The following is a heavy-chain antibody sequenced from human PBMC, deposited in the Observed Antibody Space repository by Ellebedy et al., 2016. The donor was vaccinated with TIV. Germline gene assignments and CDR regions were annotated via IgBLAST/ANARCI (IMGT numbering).Heavy chain of an antibody. Sequence: AASVKVSCKASGYSFTSYGIDWVRQAPGQGLEWMGWISTYDGKTNYAQKLQGRVTMTTDTSTSTAYMEVKSLTSDDTAVYYCVRDMSDTGSRFDPWGQGTPVTVSS. D-gene: IGHD1-14*01. CDR2: ISTYDGKT. CDR1: GYSFTSYG. J-gene: IGHJ5*02. V-gene: IGHV1-18*04. CDR3: VRDMSDTGSRFDP.